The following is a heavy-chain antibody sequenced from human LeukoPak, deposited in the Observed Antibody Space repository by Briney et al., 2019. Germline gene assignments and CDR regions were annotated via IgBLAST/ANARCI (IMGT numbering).Heavy chain of an antibody. V-gene: IGHV4-59*01. CDR1: GGSISSYY. D-gene: IGHD3-3*01. J-gene: IGHJ6*03. Sequence: SETLSLTCTVSGGSISSYYWSWIRQPPGKGLEWIGYIYYSGSTNYNPSLKSRVTISVDTSKNQFSLKLSSVTAADTAVYYCARGGGGTLLRFLEWYPMDVWGKGTTVTVSS. CDR2: IYYSGST. CDR3: ARGGGGTLLRFLEWYPMDV.